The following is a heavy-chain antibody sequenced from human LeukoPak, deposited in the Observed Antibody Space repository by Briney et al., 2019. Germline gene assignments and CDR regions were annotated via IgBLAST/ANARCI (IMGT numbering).Heavy chain of an antibody. V-gene: IGHV5-51*01. CDR2: IYPGDSDT. CDR3: ARRGLYCSGGSCRDY. J-gene: IGHJ4*02. Sequence: GESLKISCKGSGYSITSYWIGWVRQMPGKGLELMGIIYPGDSDTRYSPSFQGQVTISADKSISTAYLQWSSLKASDTAMYYCARRGLYCSGGSCRDYWGQGTLVTVSS. D-gene: IGHD2-15*01. CDR1: GYSITSYW.